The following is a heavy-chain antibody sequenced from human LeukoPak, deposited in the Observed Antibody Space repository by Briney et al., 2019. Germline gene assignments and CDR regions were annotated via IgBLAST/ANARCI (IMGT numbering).Heavy chain of an antibody. J-gene: IGHJ3*01. V-gene: IGHV1-18*01. CDR2: ISTYTDRA. D-gene: IGHD4-23*01. CDR1: GDRLNVYD. Sequence: ASVQVSCKTSGDRLNVYDILWVRQAPGNGLDYVGWISTYTDRAEFAQKFQGRVSVITDTSTSTAYLELTNWTSGDTGLYYCARADGTNSGTNAFDVWGLGTMVTVAS. CDR3: ARADGTNSGTNAFDV.